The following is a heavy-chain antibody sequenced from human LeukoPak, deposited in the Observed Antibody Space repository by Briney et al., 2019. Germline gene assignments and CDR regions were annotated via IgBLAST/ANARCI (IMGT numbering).Heavy chain of an antibody. CDR1: GGSISGYY. CDR3: ARLDTIFGVVKGFDY. D-gene: IGHD3-3*01. J-gene: IGHJ4*02. CDR2: IYYSGST. Sequence: NPSETLSLTCTVSGGSISGYYWSWIRQPPGKGLEYIGYIYYSGSTNYSPSLKSRVTISVDTSKHQFSLKLSSVTAADTAVYYCARLDTIFGVVKGFDYWGQGTLVTVSS. V-gene: IGHV4-59*01.